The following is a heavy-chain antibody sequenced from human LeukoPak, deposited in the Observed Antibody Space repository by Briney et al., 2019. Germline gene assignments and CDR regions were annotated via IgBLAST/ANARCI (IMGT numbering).Heavy chain of an antibody. Sequence: SETLSLTCTVSGGSISSHYWSWIRQPPGKGLDWIGYVSDSGSTNYNLSLKSRVTISVDTSKNQFSLKLSSVTAADTAVYYCARAGYSYGRFDYWGQGTLVTVSS. J-gene: IGHJ4*02. D-gene: IGHD5-18*01. CDR3: ARAGYSYGRFDY. CDR1: GGSISSHY. CDR2: VSDSGST. V-gene: IGHV4-59*11.